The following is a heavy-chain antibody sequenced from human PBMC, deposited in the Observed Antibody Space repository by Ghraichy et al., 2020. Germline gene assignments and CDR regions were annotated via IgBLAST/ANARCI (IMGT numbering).Heavy chain of an antibody. J-gene: IGHJ4*02. CDR1: GFLFSSYT. V-gene: IGHV3-21*01. D-gene: IGHD2-2*01. CDR2: ISSSSSYI. Sequence: GESLNISCAASGFLFSSYTMSWVRQAPGKGLEWVSSISSSSSYIYYADSVKGRFTISRDNAKNSLYLQMNSLRAEDTAVYYCASRCSSPTCYSFLVDYWGQGTLVTVSS. CDR3: ASRCSSPTCYSFLVDY.